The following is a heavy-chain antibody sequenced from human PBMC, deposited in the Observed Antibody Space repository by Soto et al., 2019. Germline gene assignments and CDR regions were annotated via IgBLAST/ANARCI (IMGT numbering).Heavy chain of an antibody. J-gene: IGHJ4*02. CDR2: INHSASA. CDR1: GESFSGHI. V-gene: IGHV4-34*01. CDR3: ARGLITGSHYSGGWYYFDS. Sequence: QVQLQQSGAGLLKPSETLSLTCAVYGESFSGHIWTWIRQTPGKGLQWIGQINHSASASYNPSLKCRVTISVHTSNSQFSLELSSVTAADTAVYYCARGLITGSHYSGGWYYFDSWGQGTQVTVSS. D-gene: IGHD6-19*01.